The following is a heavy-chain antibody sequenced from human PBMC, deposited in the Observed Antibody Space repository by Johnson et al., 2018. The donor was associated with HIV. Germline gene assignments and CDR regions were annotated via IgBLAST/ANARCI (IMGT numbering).Heavy chain of an antibody. J-gene: IGHJ3*02. D-gene: IGHD6-6*01. CDR2: IYRGGST. CDR3: ARAGSSSDDAFDI. Sequence: MLLVESGGGLVQPGGSLRLSCAASGFTASSNYISWVRQAPGKGLEWVSVIYRGGSTYYDDPVKGRFTISRDNSKNTLYLQMNSLRAEDTAVYYCARAGSSSDDAFDIWGQGTMVTVSS. CDR1: GFTASSNY. V-gene: IGHV3-66*01.